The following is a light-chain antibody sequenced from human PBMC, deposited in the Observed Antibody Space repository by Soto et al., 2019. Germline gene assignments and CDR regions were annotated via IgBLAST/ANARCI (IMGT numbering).Light chain of an antibody. CDR2: DAS. CDR3: QQYDNLPLT. CDR1: QDISNY. V-gene: IGKV1-33*01. Sequence: DIQMAQSPSSLSASVGDRVTITCQASQDISNYLNWYQQKTGKAHKLLIYDASNLETGVPSRFSGSGSGTDFTFTISSLQPEDTATYYCQQYDNLPLTFGGGTKVDIK. J-gene: IGKJ4*01.